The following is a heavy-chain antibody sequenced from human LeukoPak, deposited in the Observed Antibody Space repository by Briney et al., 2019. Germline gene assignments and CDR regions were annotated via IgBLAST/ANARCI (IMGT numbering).Heavy chain of an antibody. D-gene: IGHD1-26*01. Sequence: GSSVKVSCKASGGTFSSYAISWVRQAPRQGLEWMGGIIPIFGTANYAQKFQGRVTITADESTSTAYMELSSLGSEDTAVYYCARARVGATTPHYFDYWGQGTLVTVSS. V-gene: IGHV1-69*01. J-gene: IGHJ4*02. CDR1: GGTFSSYA. CDR3: ARARVGATTPHYFDY. CDR2: IIPIFGTA.